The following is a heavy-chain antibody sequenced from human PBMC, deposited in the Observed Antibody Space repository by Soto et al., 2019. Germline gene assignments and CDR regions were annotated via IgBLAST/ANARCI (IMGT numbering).Heavy chain of an antibody. D-gene: IGHD6-13*01. CDR2: IDPSDSYT. V-gene: IGHV5-10-1*01. Sequence: PGESLKISCKGSGYSFTSYWISWVRQMPGKGLEWMGRIDPSDSYTNYSPSFQGHVTISADKSISTAYLQWSSLKASDTAMYYCARHKGEAAASRRGWYDPWGQGTLVTVPQ. CDR1: GYSFTSYW. J-gene: IGHJ5*02. CDR3: ARHKGEAAASRRGWYDP.